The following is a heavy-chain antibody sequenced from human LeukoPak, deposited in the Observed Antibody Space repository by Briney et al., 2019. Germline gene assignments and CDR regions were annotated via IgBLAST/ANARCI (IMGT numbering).Heavy chain of an antibody. Sequence: SETLSITCTVSGGSISSSSYHWGWIRQPPGKGLEWIGSIYYSGSTYYNPSLKRRVTISVDTSKNQFSLKLSSVTAADTAVYYCARDAQLWFKGAFDIWGQGTMVTVSS. CDR1: GGSISSSSYH. CDR2: IYYSGST. J-gene: IGHJ3*02. D-gene: IGHD5-18*01. CDR3: ARDAQLWFKGAFDI. V-gene: IGHV4-39*07.